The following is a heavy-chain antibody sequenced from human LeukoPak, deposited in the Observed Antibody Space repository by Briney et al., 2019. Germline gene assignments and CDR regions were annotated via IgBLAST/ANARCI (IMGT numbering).Heavy chain of an antibody. CDR3: ARRSGYSSSWYEVRDDY. CDR2: ISWNSGSI. J-gene: IGHJ4*02. D-gene: IGHD6-13*01. Sequence: PGRSLRLSCAASGFTFDDYAMHWVRQAPGKGLEWVSGISWNSGSIGYADSVKGRFAISRDNAKNSLYLQMNSLRAEDTAVYYCARRSGYSSSWYEVRDDYWGQGTLVAVSS. CDR1: GFTFDDYA. V-gene: IGHV3-9*01.